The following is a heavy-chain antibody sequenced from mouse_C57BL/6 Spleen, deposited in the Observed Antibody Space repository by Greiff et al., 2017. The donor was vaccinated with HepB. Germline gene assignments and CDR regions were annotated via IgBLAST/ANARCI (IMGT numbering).Heavy chain of an antibody. CDR1: GYTFTSYW. J-gene: IGHJ4*01. D-gene: IGHD1-1*01. CDR3: AREGLLRRGNYYAMDY. CDR2: IHPNSGST. V-gene: IGHV1-64*01. Sequence: VQLQQPGAELVKPGASVKLSCKASGYTFTSYWMHWVKQRPGQGLEWIGMIHPNSGSTNYNEKFKSKATLTVDKSSSTAYMQLSSLTSEDSAVYYCAREGLLRRGNYYAMDYWGQGTSVTVSS.